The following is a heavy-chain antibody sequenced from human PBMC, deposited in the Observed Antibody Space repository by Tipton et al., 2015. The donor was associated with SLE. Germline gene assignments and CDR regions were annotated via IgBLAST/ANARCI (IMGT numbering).Heavy chain of an antibody. CDR3: ARHGSSGWYQALG. CDR2: IYYSGST. CDR1: GGSISSSSYY. V-gene: IGHV4-39*07. J-gene: IGHJ4*02. D-gene: IGHD6-19*01. Sequence: TLSLTCTVSGGSISSSSYYWGWIRQPPGKGLEWIGSIYYSGSTYYNPSLKSRVTISVDTSKNQFSLKLSSVTAADTAVYYRARHGSSGWYQALGWGQGTLVTVSS.